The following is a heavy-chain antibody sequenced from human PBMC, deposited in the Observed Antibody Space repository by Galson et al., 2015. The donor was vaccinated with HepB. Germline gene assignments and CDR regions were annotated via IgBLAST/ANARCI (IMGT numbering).Heavy chain of an antibody. CDR3: ARWRGHYYMDV. V-gene: IGHV3-33*08. CDR2: IWYDGSNK. Sequence: SLRLSCAASGFTFSSYSMNWVRQAPGKGLEWVAVIWYDGSNKYYAASVKGRFTISRDNSKNTLYLQMNSLRAEDTAVYYCARWRGHYYMDVWGKGTTVTVSS. D-gene: IGHD3-10*01. J-gene: IGHJ6*03. CDR1: GFTFSSYS.